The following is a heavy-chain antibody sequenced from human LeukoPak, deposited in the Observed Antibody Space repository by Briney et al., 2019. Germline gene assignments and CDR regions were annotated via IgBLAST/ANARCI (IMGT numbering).Heavy chain of an antibody. CDR3: ARDYVWGSYRYTSY. V-gene: IGHV3-53*01. CDR2: IYSGGTT. CDR1: GLTVSSNY. J-gene: IGHJ4*02. D-gene: IGHD3-16*02. Sequence: SGGSLRLSCAASGLTVSSNYMSWVRQAPGKGLEWVSVIYSGGTTYYADSVKGRFTISRDNSKNTLYLQMNSLRAEDTAVYYCARDYVWGSYRYTSYWGQGTLVTVSS.